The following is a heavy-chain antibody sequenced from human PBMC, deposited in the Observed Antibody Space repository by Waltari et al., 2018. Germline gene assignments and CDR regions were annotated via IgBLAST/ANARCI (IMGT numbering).Heavy chain of an antibody. D-gene: IGHD3-16*01. V-gene: IGHV3-21*01. Sequence: EVQLVESGGGLVKPGGSLRLSCEASGFTFSGYSMKWVRQAPGKGLEWDSSISGDSRFIYYADSVNGRFTISSDDAKNSLYLQMNSLRVEDTAVYYCARDRRGYFDYWGPGTLVSVSS. CDR1: GFTFSGYS. CDR3: ARDRRGYFDY. CDR2: ISGDSRFI. J-gene: IGHJ4*02.